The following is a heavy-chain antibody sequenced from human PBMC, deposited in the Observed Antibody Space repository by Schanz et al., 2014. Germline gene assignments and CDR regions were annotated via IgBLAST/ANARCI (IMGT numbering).Heavy chain of an antibody. CDR1: GFTFSDYA. J-gene: IGHJ6*02. D-gene: IGHD2-15*01. V-gene: IGHV3-23*04. Sequence: QLVESGGGVVQFGRSLRLSCTASGFTFSDYAMSWFRQAPGKGLEWVSSISHSGGSKYYADSVKGRFTISRDNSENTLYLQMNSLSADDTAVFYCAKGMGYCSGGTCYDYYYYGLDVWGQGTTVTVSS. CDR3: AKGMGYCSGGTCYDYYYYGLDV. CDR2: ISHSGGSK.